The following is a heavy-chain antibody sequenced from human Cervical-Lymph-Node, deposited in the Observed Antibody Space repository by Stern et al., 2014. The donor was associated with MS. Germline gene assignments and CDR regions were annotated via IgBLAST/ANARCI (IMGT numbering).Heavy chain of an antibody. CDR1: GYTFTSDD. CDR3: TKAWDS. Sequence: QLVQSGAEVKKPGASVKVSCKTSGYTFTSDDINWVRLASGQGLEWMGWMNTDSGDTGYAQKFQGRLTITRDTSISTAYMELTTLRSEDTAVYYCTKAWDSWGQGTLVIVSS. CDR2: MNTDSGDT. V-gene: IGHV1-8*01. J-gene: IGHJ4*02.